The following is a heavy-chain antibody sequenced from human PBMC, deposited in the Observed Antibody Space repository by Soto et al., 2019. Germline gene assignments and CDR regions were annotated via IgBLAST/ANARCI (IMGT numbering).Heavy chain of an antibody. Sequence: QLQLQESGSGLVKPSQTLSLTCAVSGGSISSGGYSWSWIRQPPGKGLEWIGYIYHSGSNYYNPSRKSRVTLSVDRSKNQFCLKLSAVTAADRAVYYGARVPDRWGQGTLVTVSS. J-gene: IGHJ5*02. V-gene: IGHV4-30-2*01. D-gene: IGHD2-2*01. CDR3: ARVPDR. CDR2: IYHSGSN. CDR1: GGSISSGGYS.